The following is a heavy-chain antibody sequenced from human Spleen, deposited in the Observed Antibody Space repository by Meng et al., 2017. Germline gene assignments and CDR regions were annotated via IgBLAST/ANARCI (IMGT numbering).Heavy chain of an antibody. CDR3: TSSGSDSC. D-gene: IGHD6-19*01. Sequence: EVHLVESGGDLVKPVGSLRLSCAASGFYFSNAWMSWVRQAPGKGLEWVGRIKSNTDGGTAEYAAPVTGRFTISRDDSKSTLYLQMNSLKTEDTAVYYCTSSGSDSCWGQGTLVTVSS. J-gene: IGHJ4*02. V-gene: IGHV3-15*01. CDR2: IKSNTDGGTA. CDR1: GFYFSNAW.